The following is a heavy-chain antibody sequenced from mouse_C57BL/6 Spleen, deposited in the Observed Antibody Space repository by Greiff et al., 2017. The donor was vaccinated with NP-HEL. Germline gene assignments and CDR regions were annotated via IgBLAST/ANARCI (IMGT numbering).Heavy chain of an antibody. J-gene: IGHJ1*03. Sequence: EVKLVESGGGLVKPGGSLKLSCAASGFTFSDYGMHWVRQAPEKGLEWVAYISSGSSTIYYADTVKGRFTISRDNAKNTLFLQMTSLRSEDTAMYYCARRRVDYDYDGYFDVWGTGTTVTVSS. D-gene: IGHD2-4*01. V-gene: IGHV5-17*01. CDR2: ISSGSSTI. CDR3: ARRRVDYDYDGYFDV. CDR1: GFTFSDYG.